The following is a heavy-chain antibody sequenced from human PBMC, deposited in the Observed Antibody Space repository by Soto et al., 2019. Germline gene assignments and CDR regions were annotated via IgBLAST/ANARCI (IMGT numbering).Heavy chain of an antibody. J-gene: IGHJ4*02. D-gene: IGHD3-16*01. CDR2: IYYSGST. Sequence: QLQLQESGPGLVKPSETLSLTCTVSGGSISSSSYYWGWIRQPPGKGLEWIGSIYYSGSTYYNPSLKSRVTISVDTSKNQCSLKLSSVTAADTAVYYCASLKDEQGGFDYWGQGTLVTVSS. CDR1: GGSISSSSYY. V-gene: IGHV4-39*01. CDR3: ASLKDEQGGFDY.